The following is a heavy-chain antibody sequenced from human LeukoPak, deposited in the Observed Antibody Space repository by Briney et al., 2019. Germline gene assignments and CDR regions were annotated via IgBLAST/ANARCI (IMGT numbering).Heavy chain of an antibody. Sequence: GASVKVSCKASGYTFTSYGISWVRQAPGQGLEWMGWISGYNGDTKYAQRYQGRVTMTTDTSTGTAYMELRSLRSDDTAVYYCAREDYFDSRGFDYWGQGALVTVSS. CDR3: AREDYFDSRGFDY. CDR1: GYTFTSYG. J-gene: IGHJ4*02. V-gene: IGHV1-18*01. D-gene: IGHD3-22*01. CDR2: ISGYNGDT.